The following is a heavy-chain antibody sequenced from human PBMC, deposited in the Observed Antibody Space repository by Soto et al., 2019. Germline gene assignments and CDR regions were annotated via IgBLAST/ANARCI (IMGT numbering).Heavy chain of an antibody. CDR1: GFTFSGDA. V-gene: IGHV3-23*01. D-gene: IGHD7-27*01. Sequence: GSLRLSCAASGFTFSGDAMSWVRLAPGKGLEWVSAISGGGESLYYADSVKGRFTISRDNSKNTLYLQMDSLRAEDTAVYYCARLNGDLMVAPSDYWGQGTLVTVSS. CDR3: ARLNGDLMVAPSDY. CDR2: ISGGGESL. J-gene: IGHJ4*02.